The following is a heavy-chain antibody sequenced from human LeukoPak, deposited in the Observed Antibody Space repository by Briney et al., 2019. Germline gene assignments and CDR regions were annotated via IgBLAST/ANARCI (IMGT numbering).Heavy chain of an antibody. CDR2: INPNSGGT. Sequence: ASVKVSCKASGYTFTGYYMHWVRQAPGQGLEWMGWINPNSGGTNYAQKFQGRVTMTRDTSINTSYMELSSLKSDDTAVYFCAREEAYCGRPRCHLDYYGQG. V-gene: IGHV1-2*02. CDR3: AREEAYCGRPRCHLDY. D-gene: IGHD2-21*01. CDR1: GYTFTGYY. J-gene: IGHJ4*02.